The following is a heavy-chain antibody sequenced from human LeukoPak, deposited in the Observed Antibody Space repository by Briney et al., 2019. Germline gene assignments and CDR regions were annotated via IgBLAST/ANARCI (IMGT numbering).Heavy chain of an antibody. V-gene: IGHV4-39*07. D-gene: IGHD3-22*01. CDR2: IYHSGST. CDR1: GGSISSSTYY. J-gene: IGHJ4*02. CDR3: ARVQDSSGYYLPFDY. Sequence: PSETLSLTCIVSGGSISSSTYYWGWIRQPPGKGLECIGEIYHSGSTNYNPSLKSRVTISVDKSKNQFSLKLTSVTAADTAVYYCARVQDSSGYYLPFDYWGQGTLVTVSS.